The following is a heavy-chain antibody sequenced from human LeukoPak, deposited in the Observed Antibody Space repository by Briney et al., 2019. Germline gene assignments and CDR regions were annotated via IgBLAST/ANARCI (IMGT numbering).Heavy chain of an antibody. Sequence: GESLKISCNGCGYSFSSYWIGGVRQMPGKVLEWMWISYAGGSDNRYTPSFQGQVTISAAKTISTTYLQCSRMNASDTAMYYCARQILYSSSWYYWFAPWGQGTLVTASS. CDR3: ARQILYSSSWYYWFAP. CDR2: SYAGGSDN. J-gene: IGHJ5*02. CDR1: GYSFSSYW. V-gene: IGHV5-51*01. D-gene: IGHD6-13*01.